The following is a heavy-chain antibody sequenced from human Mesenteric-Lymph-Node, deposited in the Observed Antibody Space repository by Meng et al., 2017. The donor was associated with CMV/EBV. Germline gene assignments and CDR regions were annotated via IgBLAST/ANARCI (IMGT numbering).Heavy chain of an antibody. CDR2: IIPILGIA. V-gene: IGHV1-69*02. D-gene: IGHD3-10*01. Sequence: SVKVSCKASGGTFSSYTISWVRQAPGQGLEWMGRIIPILGIANYAQKFQGRVTITADKSTSTAYMELSSLRSEDTAVYYCARLRGYYGSGSYSWFDPWGQGTLVTVSS. J-gene: IGHJ5*02. CDR3: ARLRGYYGSGSYSWFDP. CDR1: GGTFSSYT.